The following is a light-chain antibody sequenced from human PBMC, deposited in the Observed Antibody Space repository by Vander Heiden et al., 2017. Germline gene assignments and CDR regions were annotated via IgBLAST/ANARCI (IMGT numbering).Light chain of an antibody. Sequence: SYDLPHPPSVSVSPGQTARITCSGDALPKLYAYWYHQKPGKAPVVLIYNDNERPSGIPERFSGSRSGTTVTLTISGVQAEDEADYYCQSADSSGTYVVFGGGTKLTVL. V-gene: IGLV3-25*03. J-gene: IGLJ2*01. CDR2: NDN. CDR1: ALPKLY. CDR3: QSADSSGTYVV.